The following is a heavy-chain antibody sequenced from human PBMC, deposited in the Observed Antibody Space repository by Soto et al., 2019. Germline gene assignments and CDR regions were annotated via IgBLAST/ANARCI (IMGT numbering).Heavy chain of an antibody. CDR2: INAYNGNT. J-gene: IGHJ6*02. Sequence: ASVKVSCKASGYIFTTDGITWVRQAPGQGLEWMGWINAYNGNTGYAQKVQGRVTMTTDIPTSTAYMELRSLRSDDTAVYYCARGGVMAHLDVWGQGTTVTSP. CDR1: GYIFTTDG. CDR3: ARGGVMAHLDV. D-gene: IGHD3-16*01. V-gene: IGHV1-18*01.